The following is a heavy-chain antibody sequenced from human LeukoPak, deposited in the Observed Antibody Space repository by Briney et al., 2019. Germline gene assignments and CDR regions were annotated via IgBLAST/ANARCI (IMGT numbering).Heavy chain of an antibody. CDR1: GGSISSSSYY. J-gene: IGHJ4*02. Sequence: PSETLSLTCTVSGGSISSSSYYWGWIRQPPGKGLEWIGSIYYSGSTNYNPSLKSRVTISVDTSKNQFSLKLSSVTAADTAVYYCARLSGSYSELFDYWGQGTLVTVSS. D-gene: IGHD1-26*01. CDR2: IYYSGST. V-gene: IGHV4-39*07. CDR3: ARLSGSYSELFDY.